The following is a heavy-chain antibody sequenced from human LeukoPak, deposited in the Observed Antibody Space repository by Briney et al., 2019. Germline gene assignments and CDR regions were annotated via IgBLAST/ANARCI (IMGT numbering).Heavy chain of an antibody. CDR1: GGSISGYY. D-gene: IGHD3-10*01. Sequence: SETLSLTCTVSGGSISGYYWSWIRQPPGKGLEWIGYIYYSGSTNYNPSLKSRVTISVDTSKNQFSLKLSSVTAADTAVYYCARDKAGSGFGYWGQGTLVIVSS. J-gene: IGHJ4*02. V-gene: IGHV4-59*01. CDR3: ARDKAGSGFGY. CDR2: IYYSGST.